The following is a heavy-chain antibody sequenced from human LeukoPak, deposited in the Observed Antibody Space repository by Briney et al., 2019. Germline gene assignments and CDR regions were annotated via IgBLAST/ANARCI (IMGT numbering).Heavy chain of an antibody. Sequence: GESLKVSCQGSGYSFTTYWIGWVRQRPGEGLEWMGIIYPGDSDARYSPSFQSQVTISADKSISTAYLQWSSLKASDTAMYYCASGSEMATILDYWGQGTLVTVSS. V-gene: IGHV5-51*01. CDR2: IYPGDSDA. CDR1: GYSFTTYW. J-gene: IGHJ4*02. CDR3: ASGSEMATILDY. D-gene: IGHD5-24*01.